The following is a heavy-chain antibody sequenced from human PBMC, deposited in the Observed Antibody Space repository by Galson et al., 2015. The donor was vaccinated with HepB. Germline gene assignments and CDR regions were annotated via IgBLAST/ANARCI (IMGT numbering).Heavy chain of an antibody. CDR1: GGTFSSYT. V-gene: IGHV1-8*02. Sequence: SVKVSCKASGGTFSSYTISWVRQAPGQGLEWMGWMNPNSGNTGYAQKFQGRVTMTRNTSISTAYVELSSLRSEDTAVYYCARYCSSTSCEYYYYYGMDVWGQGTTVTVSS. CDR2: MNPNSGNT. D-gene: IGHD2-2*01. J-gene: IGHJ6*02. CDR3: ARYCSSTSCEYYYYYGMDV.